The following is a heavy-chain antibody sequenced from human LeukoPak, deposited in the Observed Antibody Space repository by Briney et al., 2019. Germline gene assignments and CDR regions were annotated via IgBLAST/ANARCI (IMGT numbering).Heavy chain of an antibody. CDR3: ARTCSSSSCHDAFDI. J-gene: IGHJ3*02. V-gene: IGHV1-69*01. D-gene: IGHD2-2*01. CDR2: IIPIFGTA. CDR1: GGTFSSYA. Sequence: ASVKVSCKASGGTFSSYAISWVRQAPGQGLGWMGGIIPIFGTANYAQKFQGRVTITADESTSTAYMELSSLRSEDTAVYYCARTCSSSSCHDAFDIWGQGTMVTVSS.